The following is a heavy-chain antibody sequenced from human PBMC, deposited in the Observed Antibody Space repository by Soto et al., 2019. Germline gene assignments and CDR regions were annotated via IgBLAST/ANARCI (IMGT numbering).Heavy chain of an antibody. D-gene: IGHD4-4*01. CDR2: ISADGTNK. V-gene: IGHV3-30-3*01. CDR3: ARDKRSIPYSQRYGLDV. Sequence: PGGSLRLSCAASGFTFTGYSLHWVRPAPGQGLEWVAIISADGTNKNYADSVKGRVIISRDNSMNTLYLRINSLTAEDSAVYYCARDKRSIPYSQRYGLDVWGQGTTVTVSS. CDR1: GFTFTGYS. J-gene: IGHJ6*02.